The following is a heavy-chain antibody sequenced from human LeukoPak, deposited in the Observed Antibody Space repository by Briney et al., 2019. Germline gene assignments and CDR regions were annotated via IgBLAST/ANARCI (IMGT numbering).Heavy chain of an antibody. D-gene: IGHD1-1*01. CDR3: ATDSPETAAFDY. Sequence: PGGSLRLSCAASGFTFSRYQMTWGRQAPGEGLEWVAKVEQDGDKKYYVDSVEGRFTISRDNAKNSLYLQMDSLRAEDTAVYYCATDSPETAAFDYWGQGTLVTVSS. V-gene: IGHV3-7*01. CDR1: GFTFSRYQ. J-gene: IGHJ4*02. CDR2: VEQDGDKK.